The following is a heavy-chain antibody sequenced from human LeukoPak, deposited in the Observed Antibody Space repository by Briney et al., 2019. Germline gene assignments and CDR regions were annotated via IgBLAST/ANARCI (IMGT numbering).Heavy chain of an antibody. CDR3: ARQSSGIAAADKIDY. CDR1: GFTFSRFW. CDR2: IKHDGSER. J-gene: IGHJ4*02. Sequence: GGSLRLSCAASGFTFSRFWMSWVRQAPGKGLEWVANIKHDGSERNYVDSVKGRFTISRDDAKKSLYLQMNSLKVEDTAIYYCARQSSGIAAADKIDYWGQGTLVTVSS. V-gene: IGHV3-7*01. D-gene: IGHD6-13*01.